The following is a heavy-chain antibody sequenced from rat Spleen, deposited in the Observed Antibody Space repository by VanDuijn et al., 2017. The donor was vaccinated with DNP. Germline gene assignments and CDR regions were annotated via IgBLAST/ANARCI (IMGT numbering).Heavy chain of an antibody. CDR3: ARPDY. V-gene: IGHV5-7*01. CDR2: ISYDGSST. J-gene: IGHJ2*01. Sequence: EVQLVESGGGLVQPGRSLKLSCAASGFTFSAYYMAWVRQAPAKGLEWVATISYDGSSTFYRDSVKGRFTISRENAKSTLYLQMDSLRSEDTATYYCARPDYWGQGVMVTVSS. CDR1: GFTFSAYY.